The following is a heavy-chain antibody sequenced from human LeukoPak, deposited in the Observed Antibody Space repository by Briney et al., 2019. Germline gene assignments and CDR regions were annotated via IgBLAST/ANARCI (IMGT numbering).Heavy chain of an antibody. D-gene: IGHD3-22*01. J-gene: IGHJ3*02. CDR2: IYWPDDK. CDR1: GFSLGTSGVG. CDR3: VRRLYPWLMAFDI. Sequence: SGPTLVNPTQTLTLTCTLSGFSLGTSGVGVGWSRQPPGEVLEWLGLIYWPDDKSYNSTLKSRLTITKYTSKNQIVLTMTNMDPVDTATYYCVRRLYPWLMAFDIWGQGTMVTVS. V-gene: IGHV2-5*01.